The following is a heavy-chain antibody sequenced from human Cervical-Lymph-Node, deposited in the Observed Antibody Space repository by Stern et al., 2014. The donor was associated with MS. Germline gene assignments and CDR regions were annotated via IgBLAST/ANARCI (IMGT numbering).Heavy chain of an antibody. CDR3: ARGLGIAARFHY. CDR1: GYIFTAFF. V-gene: IGHV1-2*06. CDR2: ISPNTGVT. D-gene: IGHD6-6*01. Sequence: QVQLVQSGAEVRKPGASVKVSCETSGYIFTAFFMHWVRQAPGQGLEWIGRISPNTGVTTYAQTFQDRVNLTRDTSLSTAYMELSRLRSNDTAVYFCARGLGIAARFHYCGQGTPVTVSS. J-gene: IGHJ4*02.